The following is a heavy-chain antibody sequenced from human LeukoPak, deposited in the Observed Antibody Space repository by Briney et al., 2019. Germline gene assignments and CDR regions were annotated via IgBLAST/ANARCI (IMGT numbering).Heavy chain of an antibody. CDR3: LGFYSGNYPVP. V-gene: IGHV3-21*01. D-gene: IGHD3-10*01. Sequence: GGSLRLSCAASGFTFSSYSMNWVRQAPGKGLEWVSSISSSSSYTYYADSVKGRFTISRDSAKNTQHLQMNSLRAEDTAVYYCLGFYSGNYPVPWGQGTLVTVSS. J-gene: IGHJ5*02. CDR2: ISSSSSYT. CDR1: GFTFSSYS.